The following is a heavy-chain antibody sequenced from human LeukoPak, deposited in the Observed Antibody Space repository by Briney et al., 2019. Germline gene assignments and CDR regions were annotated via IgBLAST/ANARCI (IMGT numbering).Heavy chain of an antibody. CDR3: ARDPNRLADYGGDYFDH. V-gene: IGHV3-30*04. J-gene: IGHJ4*02. CDR2: ISNDGSHK. D-gene: IGHD4-23*01. CDR1: GFPFSSYS. Sequence: GGSLRLSCAASGFPFSSYSMHWVRQAPGNGLEWVAVISNDGSHKYYADSVKGRFIISRDNSKNTLSLQMNTLRPDDAAVFYCARDPNRLADYGGDYFDHWGQGTLVTVSS.